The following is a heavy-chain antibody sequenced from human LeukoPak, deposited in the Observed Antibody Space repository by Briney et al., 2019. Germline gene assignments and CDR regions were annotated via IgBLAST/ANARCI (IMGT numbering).Heavy chain of an antibody. CDR1: GFTFSSYS. CDR2: ISSSSSYK. D-gene: IGHD2-2*01. V-gene: IGHV3-21*01. Sequence: GGSLRLSCAASGFTFSSYSMNWVRQAPGKGLEWVSSISSSSSYKYYADSVKGRFTISRDNAKNSLYLQMNSLRAEDTAVYYCARGGYCSSTSCYVNYYYGMDVWGKGTTVTVSS. CDR3: ARGGYCSSTSCYVNYYYGMDV. J-gene: IGHJ6*04.